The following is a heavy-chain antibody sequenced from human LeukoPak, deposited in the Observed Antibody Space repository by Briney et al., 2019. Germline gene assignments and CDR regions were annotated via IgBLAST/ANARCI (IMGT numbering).Heavy chain of an antibody. CDR1: GYTFTSYD. Sequence: GASLRVSRTASGYTFTSYDMHWVRQAPGQGLEWVGLINPGGGSTNYAQTVKGRFTITRDTSTSTVYMQLNSLRSEDTAMYYCVRGGLWFGEPQHDGFDYWGQGTLVTGSP. D-gene: IGHD3-10*01. J-gene: IGHJ4*02. CDR2: INPGGGST. CDR3: VRGGLWFGEPQHDGFDY. V-gene: IGHV1-46*01.